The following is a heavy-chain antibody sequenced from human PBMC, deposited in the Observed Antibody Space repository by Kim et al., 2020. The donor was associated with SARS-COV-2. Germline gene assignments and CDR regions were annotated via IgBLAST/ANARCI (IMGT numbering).Heavy chain of an antibody. CDR1: GFTFSSYG. Sequence: GGSLRLSCAASGFTFSSYGMHWVRQAPGKGLEWVAVIWYDGSNKYYADSVKGRFTISRDNSKNTLYLQMNSLRAEDTAVYYCARVPWVERGNYYYYYGMDVWGQGTTVTVSS. CDR3: ARVPWVERGNYYYYYGMDV. J-gene: IGHJ6*02. CDR2: IWYDGSNK. D-gene: IGHD1-1*01. V-gene: IGHV3-33*01.